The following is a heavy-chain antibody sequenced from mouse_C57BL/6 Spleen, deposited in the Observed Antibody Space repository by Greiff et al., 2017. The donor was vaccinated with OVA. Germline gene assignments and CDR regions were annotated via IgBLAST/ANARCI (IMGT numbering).Heavy chain of an antibody. CDR1: GYTFTSYW. V-gene: IGHV1-50*01. J-gene: IGHJ2*01. Sequence: VQLQQSGAELVKPGASVKLSCKASGYTFTSYWMQWVKQRPGQGLEWIGEIDPSDSYTNYNQKFKGKATLTVDTSSSTAYMQLSSLTSEDSAVYYCATDSNYGYWGQGTTLTVAS. D-gene: IGHD2-5*01. CDR2: IDPSDSYT. CDR3: ATDSNYGY.